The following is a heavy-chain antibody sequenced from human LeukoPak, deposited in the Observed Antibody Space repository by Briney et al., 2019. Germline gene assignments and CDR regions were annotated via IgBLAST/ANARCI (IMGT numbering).Heavy chain of an antibody. V-gene: IGHV3-21*01. D-gene: IGHD1-26*01. CDR1: GFTFSSHW. CDR3: ASGSPAGDY. J-gene: IGHJ4*02. CDR2: ISSTGSYI. Sequence: GGSLRLSCAASGFTFSSHWMYWVRQAPGKGLEWVSSISSTGSYIYYADSVKGRFTISRDNAKNSLYLQMNSLRVEDTAVFYCASGSPAGDYWGQGTLVTVSS.